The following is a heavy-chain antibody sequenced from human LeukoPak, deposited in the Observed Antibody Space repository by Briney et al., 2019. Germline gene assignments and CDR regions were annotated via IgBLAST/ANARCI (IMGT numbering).Heavy chain of an antibody. CDR3: ARVHYDILTGYWTRWFDP. CDR2: INPNSGGT. CDR1: GYTFTGYY. J-gene: IGHJ5*02. Sequence: ASVKVSCKASGYTFTGYYMHWVRQAPGQGLEWMGWINPNSGGTNYAQKFQGRVTMTRDTSISTAYMELSRLRSDDTAVYYCARVHYDILTGYWTRWFDPWGQGTLVTVSS. V-gene: IGHV1-2*02. D-gene: IGHD3-9*01.